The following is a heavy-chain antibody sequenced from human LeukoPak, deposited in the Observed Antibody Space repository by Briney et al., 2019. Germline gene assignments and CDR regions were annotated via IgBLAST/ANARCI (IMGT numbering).Heavy chain of an antibody. D-gene: IGHD3-22*01. CDR1: GFTFSSYA. CDR3: AKDIYDSSGYYRWGYYYYYMDV. J-gene: IGHJ6*03. V-gene: IGHV3-23*01. Sequence: GGSLRLPCAASGFTFSSYAMSWVRQAPGKGLEWVSAIIGSWGSTYYADSVKGRFTISRDNSKNTLYLQMNSLRAEDTAVYYCAKDIYDSSGYYRWGYYYYYMDVWGKGTTVTVSS. CDR2: IIGSWGST.